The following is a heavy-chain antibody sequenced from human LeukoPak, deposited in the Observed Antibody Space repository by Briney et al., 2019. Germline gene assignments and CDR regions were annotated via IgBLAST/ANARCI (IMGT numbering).Heavy chain of an antibody. CDR3: ARDKIVGATLLDY. J-gene: IGHJ4*02. Sequence: GGSSRLSCAASGFTFSSYWMSWIRQAPGKGLEWVANIKEDGSEKYYVDSVKGRFTISRDNAKNSLYLQMNSLRAEDTAVYYCARDKIVGATLLDYWGQGTLVTVSS. CDR2: IKEDGSEK. D-gene: IGHD1-26*01. V-gene: IGHV3-7*01. CDR1: GFTFSSYW.